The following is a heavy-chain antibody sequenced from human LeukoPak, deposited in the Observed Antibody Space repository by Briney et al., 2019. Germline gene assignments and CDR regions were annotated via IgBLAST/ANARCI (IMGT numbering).Heavy chain of an antibody. D-gene: IGHD3-22*01. V-gene: IGHV4-38-2*02. CDR2: IYHSGST. J-gene: IGHJ4*02. CDR3: ARGARFYDSSGYYFPYFDY. CDR1: GYSISSGYY. Sequence: SETLSLTCTVSGYSISSGYYWGWIRQPPGKGLEWIGSIYHSGSTYYNPSLKSRVTISVDTSKNQFSLKLSSVTAADTAVYYCARGARFYDSSGYYFPYFDYWGQGTLVTVSS.